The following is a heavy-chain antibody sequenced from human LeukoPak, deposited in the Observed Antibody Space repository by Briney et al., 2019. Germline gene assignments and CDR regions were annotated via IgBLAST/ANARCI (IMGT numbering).Heavy chain of an antibody. J-gene: IGHJ4*02. V-gene: IGHV3-23*01. CDR1: GFTFTSYA. CDR3: AKARGGGSFSGSFDY. Sequence: GALRLPSEASGFTFTSYAMSWVRRAPGKGLEGVSAISGSGGNTYYAACVEGRFNISRAKSKHTLYLQMNSLRTEDSAIDYYAKARGGGSFSGSFDYWGQGTLVTVSS. CDR2: ISGSGGNT. D-gene: IGHD1-26*01.